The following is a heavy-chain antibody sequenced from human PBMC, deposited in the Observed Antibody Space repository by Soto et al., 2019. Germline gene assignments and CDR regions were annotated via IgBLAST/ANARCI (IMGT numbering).Heavy chain of an antibody. CDR3: VRGGLRYQQSSYYFDD. J-gene: IGHJ4*02. CDR2: IDYIGST. V-gene: IGHV4-39*01. Sequence: QLQLQESGPGLVKPSETLSLTCTVSGASISSSGYYWGWIRQAPGKGLEWIGSIDYIGSTYYNPFLKSRVTVSVDTSKNQFSLKLNSVTAADTAVHYCVRGGLRYQQSSYYFDDWGQGTLVTVSS. D-gene: IGHD3-16*01. CDR1: GASISSSGYY.